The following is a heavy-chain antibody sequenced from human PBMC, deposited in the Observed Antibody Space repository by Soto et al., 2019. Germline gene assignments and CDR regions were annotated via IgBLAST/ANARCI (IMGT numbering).Heavy chain of an antibody. Sequence: TLSLTCAVSGGSITSGGYSGSWIRQPPGKGLEWIGYIYHSGSTYYNPSLKSRVTISVDRSKNQFSLKLSSVTAADTAVYYCARDSPRLEEGDYYDSSGSGAFDIWGQGT. J-gene: IGHJ3*02. CDR1: GGSITSGGYS. CDR3: ARDSPRLEEGDYYDSSGSGAFDI. V-gene: IGHV4-30-2*01. CDR2: IYHSGST. D-gene: IGHD3-22*01.